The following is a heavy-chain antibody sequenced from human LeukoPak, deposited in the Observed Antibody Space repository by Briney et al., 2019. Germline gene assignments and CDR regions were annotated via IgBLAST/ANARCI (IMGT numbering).Heavy chain of an antibody. V-gene: IGHV4-31*03. CDR2: IYYSGST. CDR3: ARAVAGTRYFDY. Sequence: PSQTLSLTCTVSGGSISSGGYYWSWIRQLPGKGLEWIGYIYYSGSTYYNPSLKSRVTISVDTSKNQFSLKLSSVTAADTAVYYCARAVAGTRYFDYWGQGTLVTVSS. J-gene: IGHJ4*02. CDR1: GGSISSGGYY. D-gene: IGHD6-19*01.